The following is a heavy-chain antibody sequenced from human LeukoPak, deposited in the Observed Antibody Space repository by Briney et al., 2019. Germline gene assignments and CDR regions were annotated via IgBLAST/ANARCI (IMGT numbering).Heavy chain of an antibody. J-gene: IGHJ4*02. CDR1: GFTFSGFW. CDR3: AREKRRGTFIAAAGEPDY. D-gene: IGHD6-13*01. Sequence: PGGSLRLSCAVSGFTFSGFWMSWSRQAPGKGLEWVASINSDGSEGYYADVVKGRFTISRDNAKNSLYLQINSLRAEDTAVYYCAREKRRGTFIAAAGEPDYWGQGTLVTVSS. V-gene: IGHV3-7*03. CDR2: INSDGSEG.